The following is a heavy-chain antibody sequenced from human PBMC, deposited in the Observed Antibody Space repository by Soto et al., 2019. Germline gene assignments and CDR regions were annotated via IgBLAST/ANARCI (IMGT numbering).Heavy chain of an antibody. J-gene: IGHJ5*02. V-gene: IGHV4-34*01. CDR1: GGSFSGYY. Sequence: SETLSLTCAVYGGSFSGYYWSWIRQPPGKGLEWIGEINHSGSTNYNPSLKSRVTISVDTSKNQFSLKLSSVTAADTAVYYCARGSRNPIVVVVAATPGWFDPWGQGTLVTVSS. CDR2: INHSGST. CDR3: ARGSRNPIVVVVAATPGWFDP. D-gene: IGHD2-15*01.